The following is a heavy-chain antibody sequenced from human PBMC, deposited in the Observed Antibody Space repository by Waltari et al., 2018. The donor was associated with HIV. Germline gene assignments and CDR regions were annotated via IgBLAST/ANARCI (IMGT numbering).Heavy chain of an antibody. CDR1: GFTFKNYG. J-gene: IGHJ4*02. CDR2: VSFDSSDF. CDR3: ARAPTTSLSLIQGF. V-gene: IGHV3-30*03. Sequence: LVESGGDVVQPGRSLRLSCSASGFTFKNYGMHWVRQTPGKGLEWVAFVSFDSSDFYYADSVKSRFTVSRDNSKNTLFLQMDSLKSEDTSLYYCARAPTTSLSLIQGFWGQGTLVTVSS.